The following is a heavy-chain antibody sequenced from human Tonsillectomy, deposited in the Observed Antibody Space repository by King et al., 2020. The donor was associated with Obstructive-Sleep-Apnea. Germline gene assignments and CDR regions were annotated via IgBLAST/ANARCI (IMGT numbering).Heavy chain of an antibody. J-gene: IGHJ1*01. Sequence: QLQESGPGLVKPSETLSLTCAVSGGSISSYYWNWIRKPPGKGLEWIGYIYYTGSTNYNPSLKSRVSISVDTSKNQFSLNLSSVTAADTAVYYVARADYYYDKVQEWGQGTLVTVSS. CDR1: GGSISSYY. D-gene: IGHD3-22*01. CDR3: ARADYYYDKVQE. V-gene: IGHV4-59*01. CDR2: IYYTGST.